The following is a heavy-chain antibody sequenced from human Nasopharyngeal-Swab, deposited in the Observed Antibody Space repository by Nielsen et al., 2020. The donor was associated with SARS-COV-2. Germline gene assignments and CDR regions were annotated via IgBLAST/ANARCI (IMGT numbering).Heavy chain of an antibody. J-gene: IGHJ3*01. CDR3: AKNQLLIYDVFNL. D-gene: IGHD2-2*01. Sequence: GALQISCAASGFTFSSSWMGWVRQGPGKGLEWVANIKQDGSEKYYLDSVKGRFTISRDNAKNSLYLQMNSLRAEDTALYYCAKNQLLIYDVFNLWGQGTMVTVSS. CDR1: GFTFSSSW. V-gene: IGHV3-7*03. CDR2: IKQDGSEK.